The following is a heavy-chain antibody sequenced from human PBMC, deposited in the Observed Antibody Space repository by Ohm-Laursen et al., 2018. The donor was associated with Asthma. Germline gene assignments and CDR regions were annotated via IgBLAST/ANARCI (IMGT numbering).Heavy chain of an antibody. CDR3: AHSTCWYRLDL. CDR2: ISHSGAA. D-gene: IGHD6-19*01. V-gene: IGHV4-4*03. Sequence: PGTLSLTCVLSGGSINNYWWSWVRQPPGKGLEWIGEISHSGAASFNPSLTSRVTISLDKSKTHFSLELTSVTAADTAVYYCAHSTCWYRLDLWGQGTLVTVPS. CDR1: GGSINNYW. J-gene: IGHJ5*02.